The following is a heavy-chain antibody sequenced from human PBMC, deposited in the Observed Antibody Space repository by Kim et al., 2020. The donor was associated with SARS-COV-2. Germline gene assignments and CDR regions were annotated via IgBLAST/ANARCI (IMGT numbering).Heavy chain of an antibody. V-gene: IGHV5-51*01. CDR2: IYPGDSDT. D-gene: IGHD6-19*01. J-gene: IGHJ6*02. CDR3: ASTRGVLAVAGTGGNYGMDV. CDR1: GYSFTSYW. Sequence: GESLKISCKGSGYSFTSYWIGWVRQMPGKGLEWMGIIYPGDSDTRYSPSFQGQVTISADKSISTAYLQWSSLKASDTAMYYCASTRGVLAVAGTGGNYGMDVWGQGTTVTVSS.